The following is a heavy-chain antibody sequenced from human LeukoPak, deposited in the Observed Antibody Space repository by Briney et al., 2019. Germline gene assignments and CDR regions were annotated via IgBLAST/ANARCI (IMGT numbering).Heavy chain of an antibody. D-gene: IGHD2-2*01. V-gene: IGHV5-51*01. CDR1: GYRFINYW. CDR3: AIGGDSTTSCYRCFNY. Sequence: GESLKISCKGSGYRFINYWIGWVRQMPGKGLEWRGVIFPDDSDTRYSPSFQGQVTISADKSISTAYLQWSSLKASDTAMYYCAIGGDSTTSCYRCFNYWGQGTLVTVSS. J-gene: IGHJ4*02. CDR2: IFPDDSDT.